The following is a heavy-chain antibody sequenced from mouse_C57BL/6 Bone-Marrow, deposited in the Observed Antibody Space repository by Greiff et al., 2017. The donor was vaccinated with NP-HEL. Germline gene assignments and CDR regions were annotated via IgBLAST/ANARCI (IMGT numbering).Heavy chain of an antibody. CDR1: GFTFSDFY. CDR3: ARDVYGNFDYYAMDY. CDR2: SRNKANDYTT. V-gene: IGHV7-1*01. J-gene: IGHJ4*01. D-gene: IGHD2-1*01. Sequence: EVMLVESGGGLVQSGRSLRLSCATSGFTFSDFYMEWVRQAPGKGLEWIAASRNKANDYTTEYSASVKGRFIVSRDTSQSILYLQMNALRAEDTAIYYCARDVYGNFDYYAMDYWGQGTSVTVSS.